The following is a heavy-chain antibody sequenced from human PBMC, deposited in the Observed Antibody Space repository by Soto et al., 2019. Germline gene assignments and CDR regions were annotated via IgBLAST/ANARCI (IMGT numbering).Heavy chain of an antibody. D-gene: IGHD2-21*01. Sequence: PGGSLRLSCAASGFTFSSYGMRWVRQAPGKGLEWVAVISYDGSNKYYADSVKGRFTISRDNSKNTLYLQMNSLRAEDTAVYYCAKDFLLSIPDPSYYYYGMDVWGQGTTVTVSS. V-gene: IGHV3-30*18. J-gene: IGHJ6*02. CDR2: ISYDGSNK. CDR1: GFTFSSYG. CDR3: AKDFLLSIPDPSYYYYGMDV.